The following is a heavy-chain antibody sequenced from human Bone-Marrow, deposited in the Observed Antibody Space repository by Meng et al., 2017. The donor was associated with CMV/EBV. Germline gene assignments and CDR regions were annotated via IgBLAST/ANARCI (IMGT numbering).Heavy chain of an antibody. CDR3: ARASYDSSGYYYYFDQ. CDR2: VYYSGST. CDR1: GGSVSSGSYY. D-gene: IGHD3-22*01. V-gene: IGHV4-61*01. Sequence: SETLSLTCTVSGGSVSSGSYYWSWIRQPPGKGLEWIGYVYYSGSTDYNPSLKSRLTISVDTSKNQFSLQLSSVTAADTAVYYCARASYDSSGYYYYFDQWGQGTLVTVSS. J-gene: IGHJ4*02.